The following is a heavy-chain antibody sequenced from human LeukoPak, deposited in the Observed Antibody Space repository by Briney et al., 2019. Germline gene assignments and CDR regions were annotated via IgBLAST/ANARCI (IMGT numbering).Heavy chain of an antibody. Sequence: GGSLRLSCAASGFSFSSYAMSWVRQAPGKGLEWVSAISGSGGSTYYADSVKGRFTISRDNSKNTLYLQMNSLRAEDTAVYYCAKTSWAVAARGWFDYWGQGTLVTVSS. D-gene: IGHD6-19*01. J-gene: IGHJ4*02. CDR1: GFSFSSYA. CDR3: AKTSWAVAARGWFDY. CDR2: ISGSGGST. V-gene: IGHV3-23*01.